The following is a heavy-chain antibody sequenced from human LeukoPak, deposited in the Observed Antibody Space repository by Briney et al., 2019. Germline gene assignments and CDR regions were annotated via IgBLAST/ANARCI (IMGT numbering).Heavy chain of an antibody. J-gene: IGHJ3*02. CDR2: INSDGSTT. CDR1: GFTFSSYW. Sequence: PGGSLRLSCAASGFTFSSYWMHWVRQAPGKGLVWVSRINSDGSTTSYADSVKGRFTISRDNAKNTLYLQMNSLRAEDTAVYYCARDTADDAFDMWGQGTMVTVSS. CDR3: ARDTADDAFDM. V-gene: IGHV3-74*01.